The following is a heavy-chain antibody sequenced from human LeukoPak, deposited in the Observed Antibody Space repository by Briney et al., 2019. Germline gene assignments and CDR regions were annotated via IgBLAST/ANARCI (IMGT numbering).Heavy chain of an antibody. J-gene: IGHJ4*02. V-gene: IGHV4-4*07. CDR1: GGSISSYY. CDR2: IYTSGST. CDR3: ARGSSSSWYSGLSY. D-gene: IGHD6-13*01. Sequence: SETLSLTCTVSGGSISSYYWSWIRQPAGQGLEWIGRIYTSGSTNYNPSLKSRVTMSVDTSKNQFSLKLSSVTAADTAVYYCARGSSSSWYSGLSYWGQGTLVTVSS.